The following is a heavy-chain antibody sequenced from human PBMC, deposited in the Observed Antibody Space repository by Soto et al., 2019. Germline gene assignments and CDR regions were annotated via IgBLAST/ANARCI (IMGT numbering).Heavy chain of an antibody. CDR2: ISSSSSYI. D-gene: IGHD2-2*01. V-gene: IGHV3-21*01. J-gene: IGHJ5*02. Sequence: EVQLVESGGGLVKPGGSLRLSCAASGFTFSSYSMNWVRQSPGKGLEWVSSISSSSSYIYYADSVKGRFTISRDNAKNSLYLQMTSLRAEDTAVYYCARWRYCSSTSCYTNNWFDPWGQGTLVTVSS. CDR3: ARWRYCSSTSCYTNNWFDP. CDR1: GFTFSSYS.